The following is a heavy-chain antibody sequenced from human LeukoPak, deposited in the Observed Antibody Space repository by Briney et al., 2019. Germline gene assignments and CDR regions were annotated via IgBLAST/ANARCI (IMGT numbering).Heavy chain of an antibody. CDR1: GGSISSTSYY. CDR3: ARSTPGDGYST. Sequence: PSETLSLTCTVSGGSISSTSYYWGWIRQPPGKGLEWIGSIYYNGRTYHNPSLKSRVTISVDTSKNQFSLKVSSVTAADTAVYYCARSTPGDGYSTWGQGTLVTVSS. CDR2: IYYNGRT. J-gene: IGHJ4*02. D-gene: IGHD5-24*01. V-gene: IGHV4-39*07.